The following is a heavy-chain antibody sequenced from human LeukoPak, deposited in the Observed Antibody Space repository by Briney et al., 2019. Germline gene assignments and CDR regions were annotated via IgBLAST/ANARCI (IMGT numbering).Heavy chain of an antibody. V-gene: IGHV3-7*01. CDR3: ARLNWTPSGVEKDAFDV. CDR1: GFTFSSYW. Sequence: GSLRLSCAASGFTFSSYWMSWVRQAPGKGREWGANIKQDGSEKYYVDSVKGRFTISRDNAKNSRYLQMNSLRAEDTAVYSCARLNWTPSGVEKDAFDVWGQGTMVTVSS. CDR2: IKQDGSEK. D-gene: IGHD1-20*01. J-gene: IGHJ3*01.